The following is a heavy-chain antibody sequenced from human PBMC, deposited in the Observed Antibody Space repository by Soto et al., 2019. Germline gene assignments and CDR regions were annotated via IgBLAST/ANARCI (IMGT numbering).Heavy chain of an antibody. CDR1: GFTFSSYW. CDR3: ASPRPAYDGFDY. D-gene: IGHD3-3*01. J-gene: IGHJ4*02. CDR2: INSDGSST. V-gene: IGHV3-74*01. Sequence: GGSLRLSCAASGFTFSSYWMHWVRQAPGKGLVWVSRINSDGSSTSYADSVKGRFTISRDNAKNTLYLQMNSLRAEDTAVYYCASPRPAYDGFDYWGQGTLVTVSS.